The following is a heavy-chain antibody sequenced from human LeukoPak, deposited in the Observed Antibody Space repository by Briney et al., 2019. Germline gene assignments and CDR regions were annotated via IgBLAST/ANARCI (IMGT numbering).Heavy chain of an antibody. J-gene: IGHJ4*02. Sequence: PGGSLRLSCAASGFTFSSYWMHWVRQAPGKGLVWVSRINTDGSSTSYADSVKGRFTISRDNSKNTLYLQMKSLRAEDTAVYYCARGLISSGWSCLDYWGQGTLITVSS. V-gene: IGHV3-74*01. CDR1: GFTFSSYW. CDR3: ARGLISSGWSCLDY. D-gene: IGHD6-19*01. CDR2: INTDGSST.